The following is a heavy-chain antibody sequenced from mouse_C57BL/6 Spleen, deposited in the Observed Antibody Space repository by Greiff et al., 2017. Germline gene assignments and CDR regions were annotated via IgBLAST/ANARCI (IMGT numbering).Heavy chain of an antibody. Sequence: QVQLQQPGAELVMPGASVKLSCKASGYTFTSYWMHWVKQRPGQGLEWIGEIDPSDSYTNYNQKFKGKSTLTVDKSSSTAYMPLSSLTSEDSAVYYCARRGRHYYAMDYWGQGTSVTVSS. V-gene: IGHV1-69*01. D-gene: IGHD1-1*01. J-gene: IGHJ4*01. CDR2: IDPSDSYT. CDR1: GYTFTSYW. CDR3: ARRGRHYYAMDY.